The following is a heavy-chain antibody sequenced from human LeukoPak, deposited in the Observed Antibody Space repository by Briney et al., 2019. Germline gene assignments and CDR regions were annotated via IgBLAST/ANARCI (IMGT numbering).Heavy chain of an antibody. J-gene: IGHJ4*02. CDR3: TRALRGRDGYNGGF. D-gene: IGHD5-24*01. V-gene: IGHV3-49*03. CDR2: IRSEVYGGTT. Sequence: GGSLRLSCTASGFTFGDYAMSWFRQAPGKGLEWVAFIRSEVYGGTTEYAASVRGRFTVSRDDSKSIAFLQMSSLKIEDTAFYYCTRALRGRDGYNGGFWGRGTLVTVSP. CDR1: GFTFGDYA.